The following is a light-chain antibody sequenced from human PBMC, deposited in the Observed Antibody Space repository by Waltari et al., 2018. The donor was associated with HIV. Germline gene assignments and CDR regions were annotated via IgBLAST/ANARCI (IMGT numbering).Light chain of an antibody. CDR1: SSDIGAYDF. CDR2: EVS. J-gene: IGLJ3*02. Sequence: QSALTQPPSASGSLGQSVTISCTGSSSDIGAYDFVSWFQQHPHSAPKLLLYEVSGRPSTVSDRFSGSRSGNTAFLTVAGLQPDDEATYFCSSYGDSLKILFGGGTNVTIL. V-gene: IGLV2-8*01. CDR3: SSYGDSLKIL.